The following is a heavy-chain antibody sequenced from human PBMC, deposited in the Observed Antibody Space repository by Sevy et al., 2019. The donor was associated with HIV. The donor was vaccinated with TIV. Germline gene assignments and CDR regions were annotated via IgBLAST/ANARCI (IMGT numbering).Heavy chain of an antibody. CDR3: ARDFKGSGNYYRKYYFDY. CDR2: ISSGSSYV. V-gene: IGHV3-21*04. Sequence: GGSLRLSCAASGFTFSYYNMNWVRQAPGKGLEWVSSISSGSSYVYHADSVKGRFTISRDNAKNSLYLQMNSLRAEDTAVYYCARDFKGSGNYYRKYYFDYWGQGTLVTVSS. J-gene: IGHJ4*02. CDR1: GFTFSYYN. D-gene: IGHD3-10*01.